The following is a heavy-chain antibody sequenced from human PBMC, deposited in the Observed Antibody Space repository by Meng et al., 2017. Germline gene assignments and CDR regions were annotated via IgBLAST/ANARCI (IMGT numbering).Heavy chain of an antibody. J-gene: IGHJ4*02. CDR3: AMILRNSYGDYEDY. V-gene: IGHV1-2*06. Sequence: QVQLVQSGAEVKKPGASVKVSCKPSGYNFPDYYIHWVRRAPGQGLEWMGRINPKSGDTHYAQKFQARVTMTGDTSISTAYMELSRLRSEDTAVYYCAMILRNSYGDYEDYWGQGTLVTVSS. D-gene: IGHD4-17*01. CDR1: GYNFPDYY. CDR2: INPKSGDT.